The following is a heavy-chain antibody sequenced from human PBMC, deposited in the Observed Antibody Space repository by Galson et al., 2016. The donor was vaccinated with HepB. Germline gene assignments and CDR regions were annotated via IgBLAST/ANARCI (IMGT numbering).Heavy chain of an antibody. CDR3: ARYYDILTGYSNYGMDV. Sequence: SLRLSCAASGFTFSSYAMNWVRRAPGKGLQWVSGISGGGVSTHYADSVKGRFTISRDNSKNTLYLQMNSLRAEDTAVYYCARYYDILTGYSNYGMDVWGQGTTVTVSS. CDR2: ISGGGVST. J-gene: IGHJ6*02. V-gene: IGHV3-23*01. D-gene: IGHD3-9*01. CDR1: GFTFSSYA.